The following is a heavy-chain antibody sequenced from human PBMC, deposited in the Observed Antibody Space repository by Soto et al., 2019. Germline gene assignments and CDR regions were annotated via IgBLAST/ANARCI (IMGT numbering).Heavy chain of an antibody. CDR1: GYTFPNYD. V-gene: IGHV1-8*01. CDR2: MNPNSGYT. CDR3: ARSPSDWNYEFWFDP. J-gene: IGHJ5*02. D-gene: IGHD1-7*01. Sequence: QVQLVQSGAEVKKPGASVKVSCKASGYTFPNYDITWVRQATGQGPEWMGFMNPNSGYTGYAQKFQGRVTMTRNTSISTAYMELSSLRYEDPAVYSCARSPSDWNYEFWFDPWGQGTMLTVSS.